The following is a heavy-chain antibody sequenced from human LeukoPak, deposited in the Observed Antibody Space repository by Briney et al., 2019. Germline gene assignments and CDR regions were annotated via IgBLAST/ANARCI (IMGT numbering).Heavy chain of an antibody. D-gene: IGHD2-15*01. J-gene: IGHJ3*02. Sequence: GGSLRLSCAASGFTFSSSAMSWARQVPGKGLEWVSGISASGGSTYYADSVKGRFTISRDNSKNTLYLQMNSLRAEDTAVYYCARLIVVVVAASVTDDAFDIWGQGTMVTVSS. CDR2: ISASGGST. V-gene: IGHV3-23*01. CDR3: ARLIVVVVAASVTDDAFDI. CDR1: GFTFSSSA.